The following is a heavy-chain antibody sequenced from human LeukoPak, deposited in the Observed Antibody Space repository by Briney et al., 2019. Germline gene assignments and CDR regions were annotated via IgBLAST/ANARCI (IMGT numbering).Heavy chain of an antibody. CDR1: GFTFSDYS. D-gene: IGHD4-17*01. Sequence: GGSLRLSCAGSGFTFSDYSMNWVRQAPGRGLEWVSSISSSSSYIYYADSLKGRFTISRDNAKNSLYLQMNSLRAEDTAVYFCARDRIIYGDYGDAFDIWGQGTMVTVSS. CDR2: ISSSSSYI. V-gene: IGHV3-21*01. J-gene: IGHJ3*02. CDR3: ARDRIIYGDYGDAFDI.